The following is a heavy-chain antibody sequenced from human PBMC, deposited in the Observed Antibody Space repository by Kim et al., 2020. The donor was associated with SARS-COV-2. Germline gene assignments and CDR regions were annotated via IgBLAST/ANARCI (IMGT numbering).Heavy chain of an antibody. J-gene: IGHJ4*02. D-gene: IGHD4-17*01. CDR3: ARLHDYGDYPDY. Sequence: YSPSLQVQVTITADKSLRTAYLQWSSLKAADTAMYYCARLHDYGDYPDYWGQGTLVTVSS. V-gene: IGHV5-51*01.